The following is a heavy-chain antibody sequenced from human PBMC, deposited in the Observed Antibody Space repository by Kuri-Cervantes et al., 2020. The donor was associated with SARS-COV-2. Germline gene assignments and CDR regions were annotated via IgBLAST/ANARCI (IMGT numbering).Heavy chain of an antibody. V-gene: IGHV3-21*04. J-gene: IGHJ4*02. CDR2: ISSSSSYI. Sequence: GGSLRLSCAASGFTFSSYSMNWVRQAPGKGLEWVSSISSSSSYIYYADSVKGRFTISRDNSKNTLYLQMNSLRAEDTAIYYCAKLFGVVVAGTLDYWGQGARVT. CDR3: AKLFGVVVAGTLDY. CDR1: GFTFSSYS. D-gene: IGHD2-15*01.